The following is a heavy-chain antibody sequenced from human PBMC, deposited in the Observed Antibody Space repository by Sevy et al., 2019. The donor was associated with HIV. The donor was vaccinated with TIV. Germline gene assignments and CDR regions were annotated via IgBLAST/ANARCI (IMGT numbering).Heavy chain of an antibody. CDR2: ISGNSGSI. D-gene: IGHD3-3*01. J-gene: IGHJ6*02. Sequence: GGSLRLSCAASGFTFDDYAMDWVRQAPGKGLEWVSGISGNSGSIGYADSVKGRFTISRDNAKNSLYLQMNSLRAEDTALYYCAKTHTSGYYTEAMDVWGQGTTVTVSS. CDR1: GFTFDDYA. CDR3: AKTHTSGYYTEAMDV. V-gene: IGHV3-9*01.